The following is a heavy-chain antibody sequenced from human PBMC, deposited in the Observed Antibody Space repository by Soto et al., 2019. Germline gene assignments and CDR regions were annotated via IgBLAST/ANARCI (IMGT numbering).Heavy chain of an antibody. CDR2: MNPNSGNT. J-gene: IGHJ6*01. V-gene: IGHV1-8*01. CDR1: GYTFTSYD. CDR3: AIDVAVAGTYHYYGMYV. Sequence: SAVKLSCKASGYTFTSYDINWVRQATGQGLEWMGWMNPNSGNTGYAQKFQGRVTMTRNTSISTAYMELSSLRSEDTAGYYCAIDVAVAGTYHYYGMYVWG. D-gene: IGHD6-19*01.